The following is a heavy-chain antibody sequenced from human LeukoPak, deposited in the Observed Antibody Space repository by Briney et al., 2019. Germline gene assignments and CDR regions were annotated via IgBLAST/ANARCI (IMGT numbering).Heavy chain of an antibody. Sequence: SETLSLTCTVSGGSISSGGYYWSWIRQHPGKGLEWIGYIYYSGSTYYNPSLKSRVTISVDTSKNQFSLKLSSVTAADTAVYYCAREQLVRVVGTYWFDPWGQGTLVTVSS. V-gene: IGHV4-31*03. J-gene: IGHJ5*02. CDR3: AREQLVRVVGTYWFDP. CDR1: GGSISSGGYY. D-gene: IGHD6-13*01. CDR2: IYYSGST.